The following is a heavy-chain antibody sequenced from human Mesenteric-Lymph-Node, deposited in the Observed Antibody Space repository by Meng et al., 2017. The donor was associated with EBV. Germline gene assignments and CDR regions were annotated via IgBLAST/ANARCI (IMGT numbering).Heavy chain of an antibody. D-gene: IGHD6-19*01. CDR2: ISHSGRT. Sequence: QVPLQQLGAGLLKPSETRCLTCAVYGGSFGGYYWSWIRQPPGKGLEWIGEISHSGRTNYNPSLKSRVSLSVDTSKNQFSLKLSSVTAADTAVYYCARAGSVGWSELDYWGQGTLVTVSS. CDR1: GGSFGGYY. CDR3: ARAGSVGWSELDY. J-gene: IGHJ4*02. V-gene: IGHV4-34*01.